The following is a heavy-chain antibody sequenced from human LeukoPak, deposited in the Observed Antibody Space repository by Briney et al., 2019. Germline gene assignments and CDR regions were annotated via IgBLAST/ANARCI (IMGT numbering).Heavy chain of an antibody. D-gene: IGHD5-24*01. CDR3: ARFRALQRAFDY. Sequence: PSETLSLTCTVSGGSISSYYWSWIRQPPGKGLEWIGYIYYSGSTNYNPSLKSRVTISVDKSKNQLSLKLTSVTAADTAFYFCARFRALQRAFDYWGQGALVTVSS. CDR1: GGSISSYY. J-gene: IGHJ4*02. V-gene: IGHV4-59*12. CDR2: IYYSGST.